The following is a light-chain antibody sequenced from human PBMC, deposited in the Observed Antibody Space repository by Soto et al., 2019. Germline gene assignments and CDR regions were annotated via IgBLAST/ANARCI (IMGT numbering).Light chain of an antibody. J-gene: IGLJ1*01. CDR3: SSYTSRSTPG. CDR1: SSDVGGYNY. V-gene: IGLV2-14*01. CDR2: EVS. Sequence: QSALTQPASVSGSPGQSITISCTGTSSDVGGYNYVSWYQQHPGKAPKLMIYEVSNRPSGVSNRFSGSKSGNTASLTISGLQAEDEADYYCSSYTSRSTPGFGTGTKLTVL.